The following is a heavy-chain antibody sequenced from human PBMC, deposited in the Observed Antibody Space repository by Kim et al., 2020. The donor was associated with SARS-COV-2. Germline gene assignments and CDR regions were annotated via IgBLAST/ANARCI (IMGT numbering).Heavy chain of an antibody. CDR3: AIDWALWDSSGQGALDY. CDR2: ISSSGGST. J-gene: IGHJ4*02. CDR1: GFNFSGYA. D-gene: IGHD3-22*01. V-gene: IGHV3-23*01. Sequence: GGSLRLSCAASGFNFSGYAMSWVRQAPGKGLEWVAVISSSGGSTYYAYSVKGRFTISRDNSKNTLYLQMNSLSAEDTAVQYCAIDWALWDSSGQGALDYWGQGTLLTLSS.